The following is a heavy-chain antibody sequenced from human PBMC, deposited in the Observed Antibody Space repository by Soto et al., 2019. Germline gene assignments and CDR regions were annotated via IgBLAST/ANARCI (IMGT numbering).Heavy chain of an antibody. J-gene: IGHJ6*02. CDR3: ARITLYYDFWSGYPLEYYGMDV. Sequence: SGPTLVNPTETLTLTCTVSGFSLSNARMGVSWIRQPPGKALEWLAHIFSNDEKSYSTSLKSRLTISKDTSKSQVVLTMTNMDPVDTATYYCARITLYYDFWSGYPLEYYGMDVWGQGTTVTV. V-gene: IGHV2-26*01. D-gene: IGHD3-3*01. CDR1: GFSLSNARMG. CDR2: IFSNDEK.